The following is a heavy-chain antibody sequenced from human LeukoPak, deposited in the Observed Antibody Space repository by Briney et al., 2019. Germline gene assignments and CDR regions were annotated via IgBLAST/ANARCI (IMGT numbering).Heavy chain of an antibody. CDR1: GGSISSYY. D-gene: IGHD6-19*01. V-gene: IGHV4-4*07. CDR2: IYTSGST. CDR3: ARAIAVAGYNWFDP. Sequence: SETLSLTCTVSGGSISSYYWSWIRQPAGKGLEWIGRIYTSGSTNYNPSLKSRVTMSVDTSKNQFSLKLSSVTAADTAVYYCARAIAVAGYNWFDPWGQGTLVTVSS. J-gene: IGHJ5*02.